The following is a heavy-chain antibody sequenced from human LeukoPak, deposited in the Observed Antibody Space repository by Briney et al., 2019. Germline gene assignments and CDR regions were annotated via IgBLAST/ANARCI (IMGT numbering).Heavy chain of an antibody. CDR3: ATDADWPFDI. J-gene: IGHJ3*02. CDR1: GFTFSSYS. Sequence: GGSLRLSCATSGFTFSSYSMNWVRQAPGKGLEWISYITGSSSVIFYADSVKGRFTISRDNAKNSLYLQMSSLRDEDTAVYYCATDADWPFDIWGPGTMVTVSS. D-gene: IGHD3/OR15-3a*01. V-gene: IGHV3-48*02. CDR2: ITGSSSVI.